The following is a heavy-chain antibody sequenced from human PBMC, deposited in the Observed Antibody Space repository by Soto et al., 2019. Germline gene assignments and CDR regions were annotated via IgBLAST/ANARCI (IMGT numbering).Heavy chain of an antibody. J-gene: IGHJ4*02. Sequence: QVQLVESGGGVVQPGRSLRLSCAASGFTFSSYAMHWVRQAPGKGLEWVAVISYDGSNKYYADSVKGRFTISRDNSKNPLYLQMNSLRAEDTAVYYCAIDGYNYIDYWGQGTLVTVSS. D-gene: IGHD5-12*01. CDR2: ISYDGSNK. CDR1: GFTFSSYA. V-gene: IGHV3-30-3*01. CDR3: AIDGYNYIDY.